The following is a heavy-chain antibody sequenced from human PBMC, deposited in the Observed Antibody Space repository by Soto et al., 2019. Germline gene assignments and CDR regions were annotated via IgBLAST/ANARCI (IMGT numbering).Heavy chain of an antibody. CDR3: ASVTSSSTYDY. Sequence: PSETLSLPCPVSGCSISSYYWHWIRQPPGKGLEWIGYIYYSGSTNYNPSLKSRVTISVDTSKNQFSLKLSSVTAADTAVYYCASVTSSSTYDYWGQGTLVTVSS. V-gene: IGHV4-59*01. J-gene: IGHJ4*02. CDR1: GCSISSYY. D-gene: IGHD6-6*01. CDR2: IYYSGST.